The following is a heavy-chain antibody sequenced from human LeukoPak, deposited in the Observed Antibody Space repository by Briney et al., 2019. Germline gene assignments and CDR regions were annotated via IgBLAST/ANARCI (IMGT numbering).Heavy chain of an antibody. V-gene: IGHV3-7*01. CDR3: GRGVDFGNDL. CDR1: GFTFSSYW. D-gene: IGHD3-3*01. J-gene: IGHJ4*02. Sequence: GGSLRLSCAASGFTFSSYWMNWVRQAPGKGLEWVANINGDGRDKYYVGSVRGRFTISRDNADNALYLQMNSLRGDDTALYYCGRGVDFGNDLWGQGNPVNGFS. CDR2: INGDGRDK.